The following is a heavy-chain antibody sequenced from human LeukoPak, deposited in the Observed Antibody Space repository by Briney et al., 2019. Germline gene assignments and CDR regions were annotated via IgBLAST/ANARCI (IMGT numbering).Heavy chain of an antibody. V-gene: IGHV3-21*01. J-gene: IGHJ4*02. CDR1: GFTFSSYS. CDR2: ISSSSSYI. CDR3: ARVAKSGYYLDY. Sequence: GGSLRLSCAASGFTFSSYSMNWVRQAPGKGLEWVSSISSSSSYIYYADSVKGRFTISRDNAKNSLYLQMNSLRAEDTAVYYCARVAKSGYYLDYWGQGTLVTVPS. D-gene: IGHD5-12*01.